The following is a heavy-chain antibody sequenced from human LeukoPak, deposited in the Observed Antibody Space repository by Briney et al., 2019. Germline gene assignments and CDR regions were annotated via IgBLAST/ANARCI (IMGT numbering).Heavy chain of an antibody. D-gene: IGHD3-9*01. CDR1: RFTFSHYT. J-gene: IGHJ3*02. Sequence: GGSLRLSCAASRFTFSHYTMNWVRQTPGKGLEWVSSISSSNTYIYYADSVKGRFTISRDNAKNSLYLQMNSLRAEDTAVYYCASSHILNGPDAFDIWGQRTMVTFSS. CDR3: ASSHILNGPDAFDI. V-gene: IGHV3-21*01. CDR2: ISSSNTYI.